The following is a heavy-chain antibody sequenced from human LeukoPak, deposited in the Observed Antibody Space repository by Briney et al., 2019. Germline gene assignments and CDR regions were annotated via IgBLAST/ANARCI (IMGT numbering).Heavy chain of an antibody. CDR1: GGSISSNY. CDR2: IYYSGSS. J-gene: IGHJ3*02. Sequence: SETLSLTCTVSGGSISSNYWSWIRQPPGKGLEWIGYIYYSGSSNYNPSLKSRVTISVDTSKNQFSLNLSSVTAADTAVYYCARHFTNSGYPNEPFDIWGQGTMVTVSS. D-gene: IGHD5-12*01. V-gene: IGHV4-59*08. CDR3: ARHFTNSGYPNEPFDI.